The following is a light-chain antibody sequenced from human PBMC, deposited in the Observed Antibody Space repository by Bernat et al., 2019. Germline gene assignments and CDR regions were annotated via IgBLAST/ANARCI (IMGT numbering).Light chain of an antibody. J-gene: IGKJ1*01. CDR3: QQYHVYPPT. CDR1: QDISIS. Sequence: DIQMTQSPTLLSASVGDKVTITCRASQDISISLSWFQQKPGSAPKSLIYSAFILQSEFPSKFRGSGYGTDFSLTISSLHPGDSATYYCQQYHVYPPTFGKGTKVEIK. CDR2: SAF. V-gene: IGKV1-16*02.